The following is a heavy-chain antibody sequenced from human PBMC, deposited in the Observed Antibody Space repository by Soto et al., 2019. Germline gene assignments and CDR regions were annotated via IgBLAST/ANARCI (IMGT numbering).Heavy chain of an antibody. CDR1: GFTFRTYT. CDR2: IRGFSPYT. D-gene: IGHD2-15*01. CDR3: ARDRGYDAHDYYYNAMDV. J-gene: IGHJ6*02. V-gene: IGHV3-21*01. Sequence: PVGSLRLSCISSGFTFRTYTMNWVRQAPGKGLEWVSGIRGFSPYTFYAESVKGRFTISRDNAKISLYLQMNSLRAEDTAVYYCARDRGYDAHDYYYNAMDVWGQGTTVTVSS.